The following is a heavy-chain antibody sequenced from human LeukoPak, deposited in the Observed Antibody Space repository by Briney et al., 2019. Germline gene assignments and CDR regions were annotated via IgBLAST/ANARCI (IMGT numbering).Heavy chain of an antibody. CDR3: ATGAAAGALFNY. CDR2: IYYSGST. J-gene: IGHJ4*02. CDR1: GGSISSYY. V-gene: IGHV4-59*01. Sequence: SETLSLTCTVSGGSISSYYWSWIRQPPGKGLEWIGYIYYSGSTNYNPSLKSRVTISVDTSKNQFSLKLSSVTAADTAVYYCATGAAAGALFNYWGQGTLVTVSS. D-gene: IGHD6-13*01.